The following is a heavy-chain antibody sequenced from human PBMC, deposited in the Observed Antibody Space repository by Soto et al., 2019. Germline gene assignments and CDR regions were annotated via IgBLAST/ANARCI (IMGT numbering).Heavy chain of an antibody. D-gene: IGHD3-22*01. Sequence: GESLKISCKGSGYSFTTYWIGWVRQMPGKGLEWMGIIYPADSDTRYSPSFQGQVTISADKSITTAYLQWSSLKASDIAMYYCALYYDSTCYYFDYWGQGTLVTVSS. CDR2: IYPADSDT. V-gene: IGHV5-51*01. J-gene: IGHJ4*02. CDR1: GYSFTTYW. CDR3: ALYYDSTCYYFDY.